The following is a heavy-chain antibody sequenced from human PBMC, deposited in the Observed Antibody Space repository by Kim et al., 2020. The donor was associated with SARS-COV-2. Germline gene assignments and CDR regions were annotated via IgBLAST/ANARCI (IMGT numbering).Heavy chain of an antibody. D-gene: IGHD1-26*01. CDR2: INPNSGGT. J-gene: IGHJ2*01. V-gene: IGHV1-2*02. CDR1: GYTFTGYY. Sequence: ASVKVSCKASGYTFTGYYMHWVRQAPGQGLEWMGWINPNSGGTNYAQKFQGRVTMTRDTSISTAYMELSRLRSDDTAVYYCARLGIGSIVGATSPLLYFDLWGRGTLVTVSS. CDR3: ARLGIGSIVGATSPLLYFDL.